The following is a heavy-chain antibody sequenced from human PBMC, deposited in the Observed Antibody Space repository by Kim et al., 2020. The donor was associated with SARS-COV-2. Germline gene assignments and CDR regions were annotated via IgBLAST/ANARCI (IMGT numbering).Heavy chain of an antibody. CDR1: GFTFSDSA. Sequence: GGSLRLSCGASGFTFSDSAMHWVRRASGKGLEWVGRIRSKANGYATAYSASVRGRFTISRDDSRNTAYLQMNSLKTEDTAVYYCTRVPGTTLAVWDAFY. J-gene: IGHJ3*02. CDR3: TRVPGTTLAVWDAFY. CDR2: IRSKANGYAT. D-gene: IGHD1-1*01. V-gene: IGHV3-73*01.